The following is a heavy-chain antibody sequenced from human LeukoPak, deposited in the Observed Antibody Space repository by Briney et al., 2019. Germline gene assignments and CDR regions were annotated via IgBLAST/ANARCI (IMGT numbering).Heavy chain of an antibody. CDR2: ISYDGSNK. V-gene: IGHV3-30*03. Sequence: HPGGSLRLSCAASGFTFSSYGMHWVRQAPGKGLEWVAVISYDGSNKYYADSVKGRFTISRDNSKNTLSLQMNSLRAEDTAVYYCARGHSASGTYSLGYYWGQGTLVTVSS. CDR3: ARGHSASGTYSLGYY. J-gene: IGHJ4*02. CDR1: GFTFSSYG. D-gene: IGHD3-10*01.